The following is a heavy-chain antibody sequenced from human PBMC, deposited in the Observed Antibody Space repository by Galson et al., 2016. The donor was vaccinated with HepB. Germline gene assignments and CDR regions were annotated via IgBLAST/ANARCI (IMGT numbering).Heavy chain of an antibody. D-gene: IGHD3-10*01. CDR1: GFSLTSNGEA. CDR2: IFWDDDK. Sequence: PALVTPTQTVTLSCAFSGFSLTSNGEAVGWVRQPPGKALEWVALIFWDDDKRYRPSLRSRATISKDTSKRRVDLTVTNMDPVDTATYYCAHNLNFPGTGSYWVFFDYWGQGVPVTVSS. V-gene: IGHV2-5*02. CDR3: AHNLNFPGTGSYWVFFDY. J-gene: IGHJ4*02.